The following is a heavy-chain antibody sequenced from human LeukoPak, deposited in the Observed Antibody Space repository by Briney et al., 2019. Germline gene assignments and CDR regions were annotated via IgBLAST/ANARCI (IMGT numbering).Heavy chain of an antibody. CDR3: ARHPDIWANGGYFDY. Sequence: ASVKVSCKASGYTFTSYYMHWVRQAPGQGLEWRGIINPSGGSTSYAQTFQGRVTMTRDTSTSTVYMELSSLRSEDTAVYYCARHPDIWANGGYFDYWGQGTLVTVSS. D-gene: IGHD2-15*01. CDR1: GYTFTSYY. CDR2: INPSGGST. V-gene: IGHV1-46*01. J-gene: IGHJ4*02.